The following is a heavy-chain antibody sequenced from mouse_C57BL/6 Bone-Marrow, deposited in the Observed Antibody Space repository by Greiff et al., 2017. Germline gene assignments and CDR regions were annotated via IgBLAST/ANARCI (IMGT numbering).Heavy chain of an antibody. V-gene: IGHV1-82*01. CDR1: GYAFSSSW. Sequence: VQLQQSGPELVKPGASVKISCKASGYAFSSSWMNWVKQRPGKGLEWIGRIYPGDGDTNYNGKFKGKATLTADKSSSTAYMQLSSLTSEDSAVYFCAEISTTVVAKDYWGQGTTLTVSS. J-gene: IGHJ2*01. CDR2: IYPGDGDT. D-gene: IGHD1-1*01. CDR3: AEISTTVVAKDY.